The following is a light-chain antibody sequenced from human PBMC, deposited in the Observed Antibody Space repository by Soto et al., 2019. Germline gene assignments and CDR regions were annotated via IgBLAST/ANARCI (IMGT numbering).Light chain of an antibody. J-gene: IGKJ1*01. CDR2: DAS. CDR3: QQYNSYSRT. Sequence: DIQMNQSPSTLAASVGDRVTITCRASHSIISCFAWYQQKQGTAPKLLIYDASSLESGVPSRFSGSGSGTEFTLTISSLQPDDFATYYCQQYNSYSRTFGQGTKADI. V-gene: IGKV1-5*01. CDR1: HSIISC.